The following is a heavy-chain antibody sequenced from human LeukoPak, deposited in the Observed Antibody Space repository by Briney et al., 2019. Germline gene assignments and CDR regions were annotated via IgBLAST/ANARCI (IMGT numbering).Heavy chain of an antibody. CDR1: GFTFSNYR. CDR3: ARFSGYNSFDF. J-gene: IGHJ4*02. D-gene: IGHD5-12*01. CDR2: ISGGSGYI. Sequence: GGSLRLSCAASGFTFSNYRMNWVRQAPGMELEWVSSISGGSGYIYYADSVKGRFTISRDNAKNSLYLQMNSLRAEDTAVYYCARFSGYNSFDFWGQGTLVTVSS. V-gene: IGHV3-21*01.